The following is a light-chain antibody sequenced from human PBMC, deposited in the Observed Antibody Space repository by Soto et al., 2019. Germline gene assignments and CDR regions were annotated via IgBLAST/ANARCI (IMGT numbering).Light chain of an antibody. CDR2: DAS. Sequence: ILLTQSPATLSLSPGERATLSYKASQSVSSYLAWYQQKPGQAPRLLIYDASNRATGIPARFSGSGSGTDFTLTISSLEPEDFAVYYCQQRSNWPPSFGQGTRLEIK. J-gene: IGKJ5*01. CDR3: QQRSNWPPS. CDR1: QSVSSY. V-gene: IGKV3-11*01.